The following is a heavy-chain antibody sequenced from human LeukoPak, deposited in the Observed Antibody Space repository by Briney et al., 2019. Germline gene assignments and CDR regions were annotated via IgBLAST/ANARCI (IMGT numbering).Heavy chain of an antibody. D-gene: IGHD6-13*01. CDR2: IYSNGGT. J-gene: IGHJ4*02. CDR1: GGSINDYY. CDR3: ARETPAAGYFDN. V-gene: IGHV4-59*01. Sequence: SETLSLTCTVSGGSINDYYWMWIRQSPGRGLEWIGHIYSNGGTRYNPSLKSRFIISIDTSENRFSLELTSVSAADAAVYYCARETPAAGYFDNWGQGIPVTVSS.